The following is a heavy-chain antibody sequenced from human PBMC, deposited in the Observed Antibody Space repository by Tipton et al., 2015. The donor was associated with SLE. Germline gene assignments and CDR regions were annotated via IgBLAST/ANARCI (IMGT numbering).Heavy chain of an antibody. CDR2: IYYSGST. CDR3: ASREGYCSGGSCPRDYYYYMDV. V-gene: IGHV4-59*12. D-gene: IGHD2-15*01. CDR1: GGSISSYY. J-gene: IGHJ6*03. Sequence: LRLSCTVSGGSISSYYWSWIRQPPGKGLEWIGYIYYSGSTYYNPSLKSRVTISVDTYKNQFSLKLSSVTAADTAVYYCASREGYCSGGSCPRDYYYYMDVWGKGTTVTVSS.